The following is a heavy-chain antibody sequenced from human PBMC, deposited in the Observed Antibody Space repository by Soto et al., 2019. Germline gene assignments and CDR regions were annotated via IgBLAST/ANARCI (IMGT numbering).Heavy chain of an antibody. Sequence: GGSLRLSCAASGITISNYPMSWVRQAPGKGLEWVSGISGSGDRTYYADSAKGRFTISKDNSKSTLYLQMNSLRAEDTAVYYCAKAYFVWSSEQPYYFDYWGQGTLVTVSS. CDR3: AKAYFVWSSEQPYYFDY. V-gene: IGHV3-23*01. CDR2: ISGSGDRT. CDR1: GITISNYP. D-gene: IGHD3-16*01. J-gene: IGHJ4*02.